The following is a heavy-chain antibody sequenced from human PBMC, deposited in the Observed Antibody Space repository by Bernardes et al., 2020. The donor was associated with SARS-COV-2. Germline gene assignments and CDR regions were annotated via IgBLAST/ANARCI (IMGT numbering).Heavy chain of an antibody. V-gene: IGHV2-70*11. Sequence: SGPTLVKPTQTLTLTCTFSGFSLSTSGMCVSWIRQPPGKALEWLARIDWDDDKYYSTSLKTRLTISKDTSKNQVVLTMTNMDPVDTATYYCARIRTAYYYDSSGYAFDIWGQGTMVTVSS. D-gene: IGHD3-22*01. CDR3: ARIRTAYYYDSSGYAFDI. CDR2: IDWDDDK. J-gene: IGHJ3*02. CDR1: GFSLSTSGMC.